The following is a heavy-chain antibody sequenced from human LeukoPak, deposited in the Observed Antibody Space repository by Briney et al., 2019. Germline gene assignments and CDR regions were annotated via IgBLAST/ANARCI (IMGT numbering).Heavy chain of an antibody. D-gene: IGHD2-21*02. CDR2: INHSGST. CDR3: ARDDGRGVVTPY. Sequence: SETLSLTCAVYGGSFSGYYWSWIRQPPGKGLEWIEEINHSGSTNYNPSLKSRVTISVDTSRNQFSLKLSSVTAADTAVYYCARDDGRGVVTPYWGQGTLVTVSS. V-gene: IGHV4-34*01. J-gene: IGHJ4*02. CDR1: GGSFSGYY.